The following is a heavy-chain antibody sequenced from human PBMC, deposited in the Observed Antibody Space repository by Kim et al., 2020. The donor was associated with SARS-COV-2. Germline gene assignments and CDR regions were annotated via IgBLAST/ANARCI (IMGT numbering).Heavy chain of an antibody. D-gene: IGHD2-8*01. Sequence: NPSLKSRVTIAVDTSKNQFSLKLSCVTAADTAVYYCARGGGYAIIHFDYWGQGTLVTVSS. J-gene: IGHJ4*02. V-gene: IGHV4-59*09. CDR3: ARGGGYAIIHFDY.